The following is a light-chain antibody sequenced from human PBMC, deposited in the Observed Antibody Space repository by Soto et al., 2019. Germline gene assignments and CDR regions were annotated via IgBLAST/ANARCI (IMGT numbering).Light chain of an antibody. CDR1: QSISSY. J-gene: IGKJ1*01. CDR3: QQSYSTPQT. CDR2: ETS. V-gene: IGKV1-39*01. Sequence: DIQMTQSPPSLSASVGDRVTITCRASQSISSYLNWYQQKPGKAPKLLIYETSSLESGVPSRFSGSESGTDFTLTISSLQPEDFATYYCQQSYSTPQTFGQGTKV.